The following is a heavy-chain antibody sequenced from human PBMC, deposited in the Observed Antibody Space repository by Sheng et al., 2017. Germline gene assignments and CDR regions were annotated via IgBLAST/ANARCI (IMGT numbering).Heavy chain of an antibody. D-gene: IGHD3-16*02. J-gene: IGHJ4*02. CDR3: ARRKYRKNFDY. Sequence: QVQLQQWGAGLLKPSETLSLTCAVYGGSFSGYYWSWIRQPPGKGLEWIGEINHSGSTNYNPSLKSRVTISVDTSKNQFSLKLSSVTAADTAVYYCARRKYRKNFDYWGQGTLVTVSS. CDR2: INHSGST. V-gene: IGHV4-34*01. CDR1: GGSFSGYY.